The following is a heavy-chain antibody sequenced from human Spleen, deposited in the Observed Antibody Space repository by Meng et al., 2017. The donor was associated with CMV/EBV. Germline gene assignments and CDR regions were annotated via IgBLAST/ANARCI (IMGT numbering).Heavy chain of an antibody. D-gene: IGHD2-21*01. CDR1: GFTFSGSD. V-gene: IGHV3-73*01. J-gene: IGHJ6*02. CDR2: IRSKANFYAT. Sequence: GGSLRLSCAASGFTFSGSDMHWVRQASGKGLEWVGRIRSKANFYATAYAASVKGRFTISRDDSKNTAYLQMNSLKTEDTAVYYCTRTDWDYYYYGMDVWGQGTTVTVS. CDR3: TRTDWDYYYYGMDV.